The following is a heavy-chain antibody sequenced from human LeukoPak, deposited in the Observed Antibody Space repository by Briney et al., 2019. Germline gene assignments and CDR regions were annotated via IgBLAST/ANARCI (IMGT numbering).Heavy chain of an antibody. D-gene: IGHD5-24*01. J-gene: IGHJ6*03. Sequence: SVKVSCKASGYTFTSYGISWVRQAPGQGLEWMGGIIPIFGTANYAQKFQGRVTITADESTSTAYMELSSLRSEDTAVYYCARKNVENYYYYYMDVWGKGTTVTVSS. CDR2: IIPIFGTA. V-gene: IGHV1-69*13. CDR1: GYTFTSYG. CDR3: ARKNVENYYYYYMDV.